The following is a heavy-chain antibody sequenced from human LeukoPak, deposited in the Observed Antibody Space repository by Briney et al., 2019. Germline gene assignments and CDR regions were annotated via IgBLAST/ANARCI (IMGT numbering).Heavy chain of an antibody. Sequence: GGSLRLSCAASGFTFSSYAMHWVRQAPGKGLEWVAVISYDGSNKYYADSVKGRFTISRDNSKNTLYLQMNSLRAEDTAVYYCASPPTYYYDSSGLGLGYWGQGTQVTVSS. J-gene: IGHJ4*02. CDR2: ISYDGSNK. CDR1: GFTFSSYA. CDR3: ASPPTYYYDSSGLGLGY. D-gene: IGHD3-22*01. V-gene: IGHV3-30-3*01.